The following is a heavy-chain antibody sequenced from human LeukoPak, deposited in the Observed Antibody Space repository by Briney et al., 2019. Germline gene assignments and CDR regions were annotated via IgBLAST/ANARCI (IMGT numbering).Heavy chain of an antibody. Sequence: GGSLRLSCAASGFTFSSYWMHWVRQAPGKGLEWVSVIYSGGSTYYADSVKGRFTISRDNSKNTLYLQMNSLRAEDTAVYYCARDDHWGYAFDIWGQGTMVTVSS. V-gene: IGHV3-66*01. CDR3: ARDDHWGYAFDI. D-gene: IGHD3-16*01. CDR2: IYSGGST. J-gene: IGHJ3*02. CDR1: GFTFSSYW.